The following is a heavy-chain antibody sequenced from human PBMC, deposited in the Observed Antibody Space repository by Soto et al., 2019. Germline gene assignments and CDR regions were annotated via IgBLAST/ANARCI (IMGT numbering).Heavy chain of an antibody. CDR3: ATISPRITGTPLRWYNWFGP. Sequence: ASVKVSCKVSGYTLTELSMHWVRQAPGKGLEWMGGLDPEDGETIYAQKFQGRVTMTEDTSTDTAYMELSSLRSEDTAVYYCATISPRITGTPLRWYNWFGPWGKGTLVTVSS. CDR2: LDPEDGET. D-gene: IGHD1-7*01. V-gene: IGHV1-24*01. J-gene: IGHJ5*02. CDR1: GYTLTELS.